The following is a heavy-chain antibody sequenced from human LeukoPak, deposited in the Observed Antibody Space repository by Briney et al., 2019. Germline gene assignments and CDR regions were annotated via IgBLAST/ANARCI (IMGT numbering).Heavy chain of an antibody. V-gene: IGHV3-53*01. CDR2: LYSGSDT. D-gene: IGHD3-10*01. Sequence: PGGSLRLSCAASGFTVSTNYMNWVRQAPGKGLEWASILYSGSDTYYADSVKGRFTISRDSSKNILSLQMNNLRAEDTAVYYCARVGDHFHWYLDLWGRGTLVTVSS. CDR3: ARVGDHFHWYLDL. CDR1: GFTVSTNY. J-gene: IGHJ2*01.